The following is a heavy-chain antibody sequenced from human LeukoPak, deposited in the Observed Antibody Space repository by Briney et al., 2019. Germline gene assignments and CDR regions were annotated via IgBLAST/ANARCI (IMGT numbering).Heavy chain of an antibody. Sequence: GGSLRLSRAASGFTFSSYAMHWVRQAPGKGLEWVAVISYDGSNKYYADSVKGRFTISRDNSKNTLYLQMNSLRAEDTAVYYRARSMVRGVFDYWGQGTLVTVSS. V-gene: IGHV3-30*04. CDR2: ISYDGSNK. CDR3: ARSMVRGVFDY. D-gene: IGHD3-10*01. J-gene: IGHJ4*02. CDR1: GFTFSSYA.